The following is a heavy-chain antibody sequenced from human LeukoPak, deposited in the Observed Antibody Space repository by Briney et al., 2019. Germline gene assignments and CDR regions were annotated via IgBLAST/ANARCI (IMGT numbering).Heavy chain of an antibody. D-gene: IGHD4-17*01. CDR1: GFTFSNYA. Sequence: GGSLRLSCAASGFTFSNYALMWVRQAPGKGLEWVSAIRGSGYGTLYADSVEGRFTISRDNSKNMLYLQMNSLRAEDTALYSCARDPNGDYIGAFDMRGQGTKVTVSS. CDR2: IRGSGYGT. CDR3: ARDPNGDYIGAFDM. J-gene: IGHJ3*02. V-gene: IGHV3-23*01.